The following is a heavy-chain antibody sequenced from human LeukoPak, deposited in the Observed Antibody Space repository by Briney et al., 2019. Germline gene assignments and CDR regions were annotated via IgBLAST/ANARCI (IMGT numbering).Heavy chain of an antibody. CDR2: ISSTGTTI. CDR3: AKDIRGAVAGNYYMDV. V-gene: IGHV3-48*03. CDR1: GFTFSSYE. J-gene: IGHJ6*03. D-gene: IGHD6-19*01. Sequence: GGSLRLSCAASGFTFSSYEMNWVRQAPGKGLEWVSYISSTGTTIYYADSVKGRFTISRDNAKNSLYLQMNSLRAEDTALYYCAKDIRGAVAGNYYMDVWGKGTTVTISS.